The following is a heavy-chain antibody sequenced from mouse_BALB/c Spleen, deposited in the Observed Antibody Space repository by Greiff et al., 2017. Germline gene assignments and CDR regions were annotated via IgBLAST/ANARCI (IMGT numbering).Heavy chain of an antibody. CDR3: TREYYDYDEGSMGAMDY. Sequence: DVMLVESGGGLVKPGGSLKLSCAASGFTFSSYTMSWVRQTPEKRLEWVATISSGGSYTYYPDSVKGRFTISRDNAKNTLYLQMSSLKSEDTAMYYCTREYYDYDEGSMGAMDYWGQGTSVTVSS. V-gene: IGHV5-6-4*01. J-gene: IGHJ4*01. CDR2: ISSGGSYT. D-gene: IGHD2-4*01. CDR1: GFTFSSYT.